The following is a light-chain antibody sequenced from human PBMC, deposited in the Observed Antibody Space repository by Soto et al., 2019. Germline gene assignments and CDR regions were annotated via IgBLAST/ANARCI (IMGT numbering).Light chain of an antibody. CDR2: WAS. J-gene: IGKJ5*01. Sequence: DIVMTQSPDSLAVSLGERATINCKSSQSVLYISNNKNYLAWYQQKPGQPPRLLIYWASTRESGVPDRFSGSGSGTDFTLTISSLQAEDVAVYYCQQYYSSITVGQGTRLEIK. CDR1: QSVLYISNNKNY. V-gene: IGKV4-1*01. CDR3: QQYYSSIT.